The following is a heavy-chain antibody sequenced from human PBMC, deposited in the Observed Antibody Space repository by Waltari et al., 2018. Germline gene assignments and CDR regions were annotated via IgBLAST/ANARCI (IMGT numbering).Heavy chain of an antibody. J-gene: IGHJ4*02. D-gene: IGHD6-19*01. Sequence: EAQQVESGGDLVQPGGSLSLSCVFSGFTLSNYWMRWVRQAPGKGLEWVANINKDGTETYYVDSVRGRFTISKDDAKNSVYLQMNSLKVEDTAVYYCIRDYGSPYWGQGTLVTVSS. CDR1: GFTLSNYW. CDR3: IRDYGSPY. V-gene: IGHV3-7*03. CDR2: INKDGTET.